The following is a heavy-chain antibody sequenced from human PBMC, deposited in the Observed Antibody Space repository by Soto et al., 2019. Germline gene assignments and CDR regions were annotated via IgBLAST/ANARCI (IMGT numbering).Heavy chain of an antibody. CDR2: IIPISRTP. CDR1: GLTVRSDS. V-gene: IGHV1-69*01. J-gene: IGHJ4*02. CDR3: VRGVASSD. Sequence: QVQLVQSEAEVKKPGSSVKVSCKSSGLTVRSDSISWVRQAPGQGLEWMGGIIPISRTPTYAQKFQGRVTISADESTRTAYMEVTSLTFEDTAVYYCVRGVASSDWGQGTLVTVSS. D-gene: IGHD5-12*01.